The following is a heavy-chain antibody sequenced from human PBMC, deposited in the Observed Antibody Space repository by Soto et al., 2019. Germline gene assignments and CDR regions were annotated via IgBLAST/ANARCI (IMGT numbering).Heavy chain of an antibody. CDR1: GFTFSSYA. V-gene: IGHV3-30-3*01. D-gene: IGHD3-10*01. Sequence: GGSLRLSCAASGFTFSSYAMHWVRQAPGKGLEWVAVISYDGSNKYYADSVKGRFTISRDNSKNTLYLQMNSLRAEDTAVYYCARGTLWFGEPLHYYYGMDVWGQGTTVTVSS. CDR2: ISYDGSNK. J-gene: IGHJ6*02. CDR3: ARGTLWFGEPLHYYYGMDV.